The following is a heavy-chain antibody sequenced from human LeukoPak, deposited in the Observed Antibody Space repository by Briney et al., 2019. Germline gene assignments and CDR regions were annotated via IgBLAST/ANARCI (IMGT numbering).Heavy chain of an antibody. CDR2: ISAYNGNT. J-gene: IGHJ3*02. D-gene: IGHD3-16*01. CDR1: GYTFTSYG. V-gene: IGHV1-18*01. CDR3: ARDLMITPDAFDI. Sequence: ASVKVSCKASGYTFTSYGISWVRQAPGQGLEWMGWISAYNGNTNYAQKLQGRVTMTTDTSTSTAYRELRSLRSDDTAVYYCARDLMITPDAFDIWGQGTMVTVSS.